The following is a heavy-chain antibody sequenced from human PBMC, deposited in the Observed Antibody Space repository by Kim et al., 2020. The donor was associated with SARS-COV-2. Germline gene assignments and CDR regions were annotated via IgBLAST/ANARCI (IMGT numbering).Heavy chain of an antibody. CDR3: ARDLGMGSYFDY. V-gene: IGHV3-33*01. Sequence: KKYGASMEGRFTFSRDNSKNTLYLQMNSLRVEDTAVYYCARDLGMGSYFDYWGQGALVIVSS. D-gene: IGHD3-3*01. J-gene: IGHJ4*02. CDR2: K.